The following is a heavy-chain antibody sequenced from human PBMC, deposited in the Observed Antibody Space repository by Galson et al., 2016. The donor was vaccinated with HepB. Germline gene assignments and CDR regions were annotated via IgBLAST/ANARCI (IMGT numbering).Heavy chain of an antibody. CDR2: IWSDGSNK. Sequence: SLRLSCAASGFTFSSYGMHWVRQAPGKGLEWVAMIWSDGSNKYYIDSVKGRFTISRDNFQNTLYLQMNSLRADDTAVYYCARVLTQSHYYGMDVWGQGTTVTVSS. J-gene: IGHJ6*02. CDR3: ARVLTQSHYYGMDV. CDR1: GFTFSSYG. V-gene: IGHV3-33*01. D-gene: IGHD3-9*01.